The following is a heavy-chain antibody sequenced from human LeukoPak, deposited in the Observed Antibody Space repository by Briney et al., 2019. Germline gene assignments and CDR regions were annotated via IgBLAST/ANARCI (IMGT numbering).Heavy chain of an antibody. D-gene: IGHD3-10*01. V-gene: IGHV4-61*09. CDR3: ARHTHYHGLLWFGEGFDS. J-gene: IGHJ5*01. CDR1: GGSISSGSYH. CDR2: IYTSGST. Sequence: PSETLSLTCTVSGGSISSGSYHWIWIRQPAGKGLEWIGHIYTSGSTNYNPSLRSRVTISVDTSKNQFSLKSSSVTAADTAVYYCARHTHYHGLLWFGEGFDSWGQGTLVTVSS.